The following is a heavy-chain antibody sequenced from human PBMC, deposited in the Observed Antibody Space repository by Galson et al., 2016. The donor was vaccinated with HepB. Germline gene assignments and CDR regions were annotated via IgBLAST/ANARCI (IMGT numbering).Heavy chain of an antibody. J-gene: IGHJ4*02. Sequence: SLRLSCAASGFSFSSSGVSWVRQAPGRGLEWVSGITCSGDATHYANFVKGRFTISRDNSKNTLYLYMNNLTAGDTAIYYCGKHGGFDYWGQGALVTVSS. CDR3: GKHGGFDY. D-gene: IGHD3-16*01. V-gene: IGHV3-23*01. CDR1: GFSFSSSG. CDR2: ITCSGDAT.